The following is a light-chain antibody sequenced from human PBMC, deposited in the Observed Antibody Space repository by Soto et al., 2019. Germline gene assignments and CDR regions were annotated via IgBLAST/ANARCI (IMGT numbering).Light chain of an antibody. V-gene: IGKV1-5*03. J-gene: IGKJ1*01. CDR1: QSISSW. CDR2: KAS. Sequence: DVQMTQSHSTLSASVGDRVTITCRASQSISSWLAWYQQKPGKAPKLLIYKASTLESGVPSNFSGSGSGTEFTLTMSSLQPEDFATYYCQQYNSYPWTFGQGTKVDVK. CDR3: QQYNSYPWT.